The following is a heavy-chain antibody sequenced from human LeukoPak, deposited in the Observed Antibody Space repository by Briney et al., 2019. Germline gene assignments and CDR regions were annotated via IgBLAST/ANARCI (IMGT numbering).Heavy chain of an antibody. J-gene: IGHJ4*02. D-gene: IGHD3-22*01. CDR2: IYGGGDT. Sequence: GGSLRLSCAASGFTVSSGYMGWVRQAPGKGLEYVSIIYGGGDTFYADSVKGRFTISRDNSKNTLYLQMNSLRAEDTAVYYCARDSHKLHSSAYSHFFDYWGQGTLVSVSS. V-gene: IGHV3-66*02. CDR3: ARDSHKLHSSAYSHFFDY. CDR1: GFTVSSGY.